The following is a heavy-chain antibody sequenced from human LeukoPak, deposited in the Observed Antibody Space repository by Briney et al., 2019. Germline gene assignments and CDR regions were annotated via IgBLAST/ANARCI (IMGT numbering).Heavy chain of an antibody. CDR1: GFTVSSNY. V-gene: IGHV3-33*08. D-gene: IGHD6-13*01. CDR3: ARGRGSSWYFDY. CDR2: IWDDGSNQ. Sequence: GGSLRLSCAASGFTVSSNYMSWVRQAPGKGLEWVAVIWDDGSNQKYADSVKGRFTISRDNSKNTLYLQMNSLRAEDTAVYYCARGRGSSWYFDYWGQGTLVTVSS. J-gene: IGHJ4*02.